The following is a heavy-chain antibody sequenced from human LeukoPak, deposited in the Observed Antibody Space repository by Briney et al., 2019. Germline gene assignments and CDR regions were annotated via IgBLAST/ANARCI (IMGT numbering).Heavy chain of an antibody. CDR1: GGTFSSYA. D-gene: IGHD3-10*01. V-gene: IGHV1-69*13. Sequence: SVKVSCKASGGTFSSYAISWVRQAPGQGLGWMGGIIPFFGTANYAQKFQGRVTITADESTSTAYMELSSLRSEDTAVYYCVYGSGSYYPKALDYWGQGTLVTVSS. CDR3: VYGSGSYYPKALDY. CDR2: IIPFFGTA. J-gene: IGHJ4*02.